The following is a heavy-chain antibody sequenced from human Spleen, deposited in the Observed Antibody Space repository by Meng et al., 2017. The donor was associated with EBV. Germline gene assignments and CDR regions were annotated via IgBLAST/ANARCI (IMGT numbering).Heavy chain of an antibody. CDR1: GGSMSSSAYY. D-gene: IGHD3-16*01. V-gene: IGHV4-39*07. Sequence: QLQLQESGPGLVKPLETLSVICSVSGGSMSSSAYYWGWIRQSPGKGLEWIGNIYYNGTTYYNPSLKSRVTISLDTSKNRYSLRLTSVTATDTAVYFCASGSGGNFDFWGQGTLVTVSS. CDR3: ASGSGGNFDF. J-gene: IGHJ4*02. CDR2: IYYNGTT.